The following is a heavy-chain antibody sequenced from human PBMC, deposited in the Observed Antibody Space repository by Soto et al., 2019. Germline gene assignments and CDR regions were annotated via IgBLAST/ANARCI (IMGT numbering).Heavy chain of an antibody. V-gene: IGHV1-69*13. J-gene: IGHJ5*02. CDR3: ARSYSLRGIAAAGRAPWFDP. Sequence: VKNSYKNSGGTGRSYAISWVRQAQEKGLEWMGGIIPIFGTANYAQKFQGRVTITADESTSTAYMELSSLRSEDTAVYYCARSYSLRGIAAAGRAPWFDPWGQGTLLTGSS. D-gene: IGHD6-13*01. CDR1: GGTGRSYA. CDR2: IIPIFGTA.